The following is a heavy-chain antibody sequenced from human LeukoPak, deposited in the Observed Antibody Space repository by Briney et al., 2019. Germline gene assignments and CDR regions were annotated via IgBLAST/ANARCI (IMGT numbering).Heavy chain of an antibody. Sequence: PGGSLRLSCAASGFTFSSYWMSWVRQAPGKGLEWVAVISYDGSNKYYADSVKGRFTISRDNSKNTLYLQMNSLRAEDTAVYYCARDPYSSARGDYWGQGTLVTVSS. CDR2: ISYDGSNK. J-gene: IGHJ4*02. CDR3: ARDPYSSARGDY. CDR1: GFTFSSYW. D-gene: IGHD6-19*01. V-gene: IGHV3-30*03.